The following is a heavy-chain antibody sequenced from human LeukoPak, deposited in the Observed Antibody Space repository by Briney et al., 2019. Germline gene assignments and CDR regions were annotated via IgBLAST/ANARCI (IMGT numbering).Heavy chain of an antibody. CDR1: GDIFSSNSAA. D-gene: IGHD3-10*01. CDR3: ASSGIGGSAALLWFGELSAYFDY. CDR2: TYYRSKLYN. Sequence: SQTLSLTCTISGDIFSSNSAAWHWIRRSPSRGLEWLERTYYRSKLYNDYAGSVKNRITINPDTYNNQFSVQVNSVTPGDTAVYYCASSGIGGSAALLWFGELSAYFDYWGQGSLVTV. J-gene: IGHJ4*02. V-gene: IGHV6-1*01.